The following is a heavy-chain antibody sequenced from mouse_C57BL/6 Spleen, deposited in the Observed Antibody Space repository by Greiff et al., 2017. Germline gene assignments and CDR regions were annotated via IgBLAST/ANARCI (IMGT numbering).Heavy chain of an antibody. J-gene: IGHJ3*01. CDR3: ARKGDSNYVRVWFAY. D-gene: IGHD2-5*01. V-gene: IGHV1-53*01. CDR2: INPSNGGT. CDR1: GYTFTSYW. Sequence: QVQLQQPGTELVKPGASVKLSCKASGYTFTSYWMHWVKQRPGQGLEWIGNINPSNGGTNYNEKFKSKATLTVDKSSSTAYMQLSSLTSEDSAFYYCARKGDSNYVRVWFAYWGQGTLVTVSA.